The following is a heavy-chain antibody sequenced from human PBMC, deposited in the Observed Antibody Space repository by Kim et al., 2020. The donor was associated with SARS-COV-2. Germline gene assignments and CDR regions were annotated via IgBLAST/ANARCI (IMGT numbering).Heavy chain of an antibody. CDR3: ARGCTSCYNAWYFDL. J-gene: IGHJ2*01. V-gene: IGHV4-61*02. CDR2: IYTSGST. Sequence: SETLSLTCTVSGGSISSGSYYWSWIRQPAGKGLEWIGRIYTSGSTNYNPSLKSRVTISVDTSKNQFSLKLSSVTAADTAVYYCARGCTSCYNAWYFDLWGRGTLVTVSS. D-gene: IGHD2-2*02. CDR1: GGSISSGSYY.